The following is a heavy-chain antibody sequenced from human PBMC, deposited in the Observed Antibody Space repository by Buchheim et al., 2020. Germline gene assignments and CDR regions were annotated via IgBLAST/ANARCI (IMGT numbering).Heavy chain of an antibody. D-gene: IGHD3-3*01. V-gene: IGHV1-46*01. CDR3: ASDSSFTIFGVVISPFDY. Sequence: QVQLVQSGAEVKKPGASVKVSCKASGYTFTSYYMHWVRQAPGQGLEWMGIINPSGGSTSYAQKFQGRVTMTRATSTSTVYMELSSLRSEDTAVYYCASDSSFTIFGVVISPFDYWGQGTL. CDR2: INPSGGST. CDR1: GYTFTSYY. J-gene: IGHJ4*02.